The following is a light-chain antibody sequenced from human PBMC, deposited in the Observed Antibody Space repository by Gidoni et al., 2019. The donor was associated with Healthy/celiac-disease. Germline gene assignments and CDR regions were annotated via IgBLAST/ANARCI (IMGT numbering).Light chain of an antibody. J-gene: IGKJ4*01. CDR3: QQYYSTPPT. V-gene: IGKV4-1*01. Sequence: IVMTQPPDSLAVPLGERATINCKSSQSVLYSSNNKNYLAWYQQKPGQPPKLLIYGASTRESGDPDRFSGSGSGTDFTLTISSLQAEDVAVYYCQQYYSTPPTFGGGTKVEIK. CDR1: QSVLYSSNNKNY. CDR2: GAS.